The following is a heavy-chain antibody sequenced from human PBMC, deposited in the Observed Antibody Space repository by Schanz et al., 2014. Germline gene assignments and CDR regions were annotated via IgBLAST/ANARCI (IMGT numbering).Heavy chain of an antibody. Sequence: QVQLVESGGGLVKPGGSLRLSCVVSGFIFSDHYMSWIRQAPGKGLEWISYISSGSSTIHYADSVKGRFTLSRDIAKNSLSLQMNSLRAEDTAVYYCARGYSNIWSPMAYWGQGTLVAVSS. V-gene: IGHV3-11*04. CDR3: ARGYSNIWSPMAY. J-gene: IGHJ4*02. CDR2: ISSGSSTI. CDR1: GFIFSDHY. D-gene: IGHD6-13*01.